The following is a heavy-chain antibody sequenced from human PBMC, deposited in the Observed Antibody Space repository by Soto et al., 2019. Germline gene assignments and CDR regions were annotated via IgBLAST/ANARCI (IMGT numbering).Heavy chain of an antibody. J-gene: IGHJ4*02. CDR2: IIPIFGTA. D-gene: IGHD3-22*01. CDR3: ARGFYYDSSGYPTYFDY. Sequence: SVKVSCKASGGTFSSYAISWVRQAPGQGLEWMGGIIPIFGTANYAQKFQGRVTITADKSTSTAYMELSSLRSEDTAVYYCARGFYYDSSGYPTYFDYWGQGTLVTVSS. CDR1: GGTFSSYA. V-gene: IGHV1-69*06.